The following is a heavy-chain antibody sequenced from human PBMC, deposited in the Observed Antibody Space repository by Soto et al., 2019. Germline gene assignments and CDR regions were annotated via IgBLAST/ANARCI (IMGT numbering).Heavy chain of an antibody. Sequence: SETLSLTCTVSGGSISSSSYYWGWIRQPPGKGLEWIGSIYYSGSTYYNPSLKSRVTISVDTSKNQFSLKLSSVTAADTAVYYCASLLGYCSGGSCGEIWYYYYGMDVWGQGTTVTVSS. CDR1: GGSISSSSYY. J-gene: IGHJ6*02. V-gene: IGHV4-39*01. CDR2: IYYSGST. D-gene: IGHD2-15*01. CDR3: ASLLGYCSGGSCGEIWYYYYGMDV.